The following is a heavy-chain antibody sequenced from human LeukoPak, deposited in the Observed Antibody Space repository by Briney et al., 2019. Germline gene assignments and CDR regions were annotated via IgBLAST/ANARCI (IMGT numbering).Heavy chain of an antibody. D-gene: IGHD2-15*01. CDR2: ISANDGNT. V-gene: IGHV1-18*01. J-gene: IGHJ5*02. Sequence: ASVKVSCKASGYTFTSYGISWVRQAPGQGLEWMGWISANDGNTDYPRKLQGRVTMTTDTSTSTAYMELRSLRSEDTAVYYCATRTYCSGGSCYEVSGWFDPWGQGTLVTVSS. CDR1: GYTFTSYG. CDR3: ATRTYCSGGSCYEVSGWFDP.